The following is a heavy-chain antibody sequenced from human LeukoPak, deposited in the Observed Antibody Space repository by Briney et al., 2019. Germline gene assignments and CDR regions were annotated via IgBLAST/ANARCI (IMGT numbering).Heavy chain of an antibody. Sequence: SETLSLTCTVSGGSISSGDYNWSWIRQPPGKGLEWIGYIYYSGSTYYNPSLKSRVTISVDTSKNQFSLKLSSVTAADTAVYYCARDGRYQLLSAIDPWGQGTLVTVSS. D-gene: IGHD2-2*01. J-gene: IGHJ5*02. CDR3: ARDGRYQLLSAIDP. CDR2: IYYSGST. CDR1: GGSISSGDYN. V-gene: IGHV4-30-4*08.